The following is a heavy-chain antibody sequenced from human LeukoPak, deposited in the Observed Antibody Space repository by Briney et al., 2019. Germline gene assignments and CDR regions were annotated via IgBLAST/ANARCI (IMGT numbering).Heavy chain of an antibody. CDR2: IYYSGSP. CDR3: ARPQSVTGLGTGWFDP. D-gene: IGHD6-19*01. V-gene: IGHV4-59*08. CDR1: GGSISGYY. Sequence: PSETLSLTCTVSGGSISGYYWSWIRQPPGKGLEWIGYIYYSGSPNYNPSLKSRVTISVDTSKNQFSLKLSSVTAADTAVYYCARPQSVTGLGTGWFDPWGQGTLVTVSS. J-gene: IGHJ5*02.